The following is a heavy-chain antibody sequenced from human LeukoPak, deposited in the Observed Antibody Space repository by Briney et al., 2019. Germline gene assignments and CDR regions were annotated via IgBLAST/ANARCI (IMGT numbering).Heavy chain of an antibody. J-gene: IGHJ4*02. CDR1: GFTFSSYS. CDR2: ISSSSSNI. D-gene: IGHD6-19*01. V-gene: IGHV3-21*04. CDR3: ARESAVAIDY. Sequence: PGGSLRLSCAASGFTFSSYSMNWVRQAPGKGLEWVSSISSSSSNIYYADSVKGRFTISRDNAKNSLYLQMNSLRAEDTALYYCARESAVAIDYWGQGTLVTVSS.